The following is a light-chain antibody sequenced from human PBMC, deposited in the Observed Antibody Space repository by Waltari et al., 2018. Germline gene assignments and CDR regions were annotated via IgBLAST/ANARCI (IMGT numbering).Light chain of an antibody. CDR1: QGVSTY. V-gene: IGKV1-8*01. CDR2: AAS. Sequence: AIRMTQSPSSLSASIGDRVTISCRASQGVSTYLAWYQPKPGKAPSLLIHAASTLQSGVPSRFSGSGTGTDFTLTITCLQSEDFATYYCQQYHDYPWTFGQGTKVEI. J-gene: IGKJ1*01. CDR3: QQYHDYPWT.